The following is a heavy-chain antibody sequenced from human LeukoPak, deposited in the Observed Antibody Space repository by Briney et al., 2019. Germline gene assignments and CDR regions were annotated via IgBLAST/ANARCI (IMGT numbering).Heavy chain of an antibody. CDR1: GLTFGSYG. CDR2: ISADGNNK. J-gene: IGHJ4*02. CDR3: AKGGGSGLYDY. D-gene: IGHD3-10*01. Sequence: PGGSLRLSCAASGLTFGSYGMHWVRQAPGKGLAWVATISADGNNKHYADSVKGRFTISRDNSKSTQYLQMNSLRAEDTAVYYCAKGGGSGLYDYWGQGTLVTVSS. V-gene: IGHV3-30*18.